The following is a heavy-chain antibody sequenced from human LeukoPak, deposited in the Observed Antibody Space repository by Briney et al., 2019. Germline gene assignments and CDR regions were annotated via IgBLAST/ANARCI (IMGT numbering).Heavy chain of an antibody. J-gene: IGHJ3*02. CDR2: IYYSGST. CDR3: ATLAEANAFDI. V-gene: IGHV4-39*01. Sequence: PSETLSLTCTVSGGSISSSSYYWGWIRQPPGKGLEWIGSIYYSGSTYYNPSLKSRVTISVDTSKNQFSLKLSSVTAADTAVYYCATLAEANAFDIWGQGTMVTVSS. CDR1: GGSISSSSYY. D-gene: IGHD6-25*01.